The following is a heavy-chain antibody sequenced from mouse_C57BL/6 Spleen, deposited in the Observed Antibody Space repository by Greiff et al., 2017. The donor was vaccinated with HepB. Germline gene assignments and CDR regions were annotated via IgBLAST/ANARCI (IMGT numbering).Heavy chain of an antibody. CDR2: INYDGSST. CDR3: ARDYDYDGGLDY. J-gene: IGHJ2*01. D-gene: IGHD2-4*01. CDR1: GFTFSDYY. V-gene: IGHV5-16*01. Sequence: EVHLVESEGGLVQPGSSMKLSCTASGFTFSDYYMAWVRQVPEKGLEWVANINYDGSSTYYLDSLKSRFIISRDNAKNILYLQMSSLKSEDTATYYCARDYDYDGGLDYWGQGTTLTVSS.